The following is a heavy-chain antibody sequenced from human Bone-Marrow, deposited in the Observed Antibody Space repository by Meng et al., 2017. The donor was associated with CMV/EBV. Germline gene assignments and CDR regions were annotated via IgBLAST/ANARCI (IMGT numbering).Heavy chain of an antibody. Sequence: GGPLRPPCEASGFPFSDYYMSWIRQAPGKGLEWVSYISSSGSTIYYADSVKGRFTISRDNAKNSLYLQMNSLRAEDTAVYYCARVPVRGNYYYYYYGMDVWGQGTTVTVSS. V-gene: IGHV3-11*04. D-gene: IGHD3-10*01. CDR1: GFPFSDYY. J-gene: IGHJ6*02. CDR3: ARVPVRGNYYYYYYGMDV. CDR2: ISSSGSTI.